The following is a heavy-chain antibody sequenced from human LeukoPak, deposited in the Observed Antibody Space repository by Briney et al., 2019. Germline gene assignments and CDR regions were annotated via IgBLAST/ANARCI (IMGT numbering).Heavy chain of an antibody. V-gene: IGHV4-34*01. Sequence: SETLSLTCAVYGESFSGYYWTWIRQPPGKGLEWIGEVNHSGSTNSNSSLKSRVTISVDTSTNQFSLKLTSVTAADTAVYYCARRGVDMTSTIDYWSQGTLVTVSS. CDR3: ARRGVDMTSTIDY. CDR2: VNHSGST. CDR1: GESFSGYY. J-gene: IGHJ4*02. D-gene: IGHD5-24*01.